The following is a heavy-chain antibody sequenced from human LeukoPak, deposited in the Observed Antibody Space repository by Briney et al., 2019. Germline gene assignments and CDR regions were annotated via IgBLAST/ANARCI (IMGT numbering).Heavy chain of an antibody. V-gene: IGHV1-46*01. D-gene: IGHD2-15*01. J-gene: IGHJ4*02. CDR2: INPSGGNT. CDR1: GYTFTSYG. CDR3: ARSGMVTSYYFDY. Sequence: ASVKVSCKASGYTFTSYGISWVRQAPGQGLEWMGIINPSGGNTGYAQKFQGRVTITADESTSTAYMELSSLRSEDTAVYYCARSGMVTSYYFDYWGQGTLVTVSS.